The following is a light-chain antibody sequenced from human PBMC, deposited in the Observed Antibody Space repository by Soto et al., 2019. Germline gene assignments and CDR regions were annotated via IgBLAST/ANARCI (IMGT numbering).Light chain of an antibody. Sequence: EIVLTQSPGTLSLSPGERVTLSCRASQSASSIYLAWYQQKPGQAPRLLIYGASSRATGIPDRFNGSGSGTDFTLTISRLEPEDFAVYYCQQYGSSSWTFGQGTKVEIK. CDR1: QSASSIY. J-gene: IGKJ1*01. CDR2: GAS. V-gene: IGKV3-20*01. CDR3: QQYGSSSWT.